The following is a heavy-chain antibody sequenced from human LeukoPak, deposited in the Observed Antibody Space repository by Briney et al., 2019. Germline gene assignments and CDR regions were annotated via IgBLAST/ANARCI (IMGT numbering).Heavy chain of an antibody. V-gene: IGHV3-72*01. D-gene: IGHD1-26*01. CDR2: TRNKANSYTT. Sequence: GGSLRLSCAASGFTFSDHYMDWVRQAPGKGLEWVGRTRNKANSYTTEYAASVKGRFTISRDDSKNSLYLQVNSLKTEDTAVYYCARMYSGSYVYWGQGTLVTVSS. CDR1: GFTFSDHY. CDR3: ARMYSGSYVY. J-gene: IGHJ4*02.